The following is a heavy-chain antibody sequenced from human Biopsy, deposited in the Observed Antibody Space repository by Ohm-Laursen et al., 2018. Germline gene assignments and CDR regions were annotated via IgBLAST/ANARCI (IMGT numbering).Heavy chain of an antibody. J-gene: IGHJ6*02. V-gene: IGHV4-4*09. Sequence: SDTLSLTCTVSGVSITAYYWSWIRQPPGKGLECIGNIHHSGSTNYNPSLKRRLTISVDTSKNQFSLKLSSVTAADTAVYYCARMDCSGGSCHYYSYGMDVWGQGTTVTVSS. D-gene: IGHD2-15*01. CDR3: ARMDCSGGSCHYYSYGMDV. CDR2: IHHSGST. CDR1: GVSITAYY.